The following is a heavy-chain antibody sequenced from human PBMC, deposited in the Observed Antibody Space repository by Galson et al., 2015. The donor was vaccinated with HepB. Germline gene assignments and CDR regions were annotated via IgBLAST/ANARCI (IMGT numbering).Heavy chain of an antibody. D-gene: IGHD5-12*01. CDR3: ARVAGFSGYCLDY. Sequence: SLRLSCAASGFTFSSYEMNWVRQAPGKGLEWVSYISSSGNTIYYADSVKGRFTISRDNAKNSLFLQMNSLRAEDTAVYYCARVAGFSGYCLDYWGQGTLVTVSS. J-gene: IGHJ4*02. V-gene: IGHV3-48*03. CDR1: GFTFSSYE. CDR2: ISSSGNTI.